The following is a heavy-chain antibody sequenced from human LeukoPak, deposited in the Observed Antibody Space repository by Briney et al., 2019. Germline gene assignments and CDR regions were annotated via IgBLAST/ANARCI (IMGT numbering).Heavy chain of an antibody. D-gene: IGHD3-10*01. J-gene: IGHJ4*02. V-gene: IGHV4-39*02. CDR2: IHYSETT. Sequence: SETLTLTCTVSGGSISSSNYYWGWIRQPPGKGLEWIASIHYSETTYYNPSLKSRVTISVDTSKNHFSLKLSSVTAADTAVYYCARRGRSYGSGSFFDYWGQGTLVTVSS. CDR3: ARRGRSYGSGSFFDY. CDR1: GGSISSSNYY.